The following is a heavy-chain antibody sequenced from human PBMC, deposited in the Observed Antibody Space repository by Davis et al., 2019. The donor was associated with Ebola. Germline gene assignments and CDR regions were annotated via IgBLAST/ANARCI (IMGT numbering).Heavy chain of an antibody. CDR2: IYSGGST. V-gene: IGHV3-66*01. CDR3: ARVDKLGYCSSTSCYVGYYYYYYGMDV. J-gene: IGHJ6*02. CDR1: GFTVSSNY. Sequence: GESLKISCAASGFTVSSNYMSWVRQAPGKGLEWVSVIYSGGSTYYADSVKGRFTISRDNSKNTLYLQMNSLRAEDTAVYYCARVDKLGYCSSTSCYVGYYYYYYGMDVWGQGTTVTVSS. D-gene: IGHD2-2*01.